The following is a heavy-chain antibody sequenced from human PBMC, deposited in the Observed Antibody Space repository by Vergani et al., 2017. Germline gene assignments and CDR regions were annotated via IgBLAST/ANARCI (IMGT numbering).Heavy chain of an antibody. CDR3: ARCPGYYYGSGSYWAFDY. V-gene: IGHV4-61*02. D-gene: IGHD3-10*01. Sequence: QLQLQESGPGLVKPSETLSLTCTVSGGSISSSSYYWSWIRQPAGKGLEWIGRIYTSGSTNYNPSLKSRVTISVDTSKNQFSLKLSSVTAADTAVYYCARCPGYYYGSGSYWAFDYWGQGTLVTVSS. J-gene: IGHJ4*02. CDR1: GGSISSSSYY. CDR2: IYTSGST.